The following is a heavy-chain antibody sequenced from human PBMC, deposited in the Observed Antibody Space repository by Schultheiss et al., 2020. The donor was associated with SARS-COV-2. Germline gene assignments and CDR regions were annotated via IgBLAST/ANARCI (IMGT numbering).Heavy chain of an antibody. CDR1: GYTFTGYY. CDR3: ARMWGYDSSGRTYYYYGMDV. D-gene: IGHD3-22*01. J-gene: IGHJ6*02. CDR2: INPNSGGT. Sequence: ASVKVSCKASGYTFTGYYMHWVRQAPGQGLEWMGWINPNSGGTNYAQKFQGRVTMTRDTSTSTVYMELSSLRSEDTAVYYCARMWGYDSSGRTYYYYGMDVWGQGTTVTVSS. V-gene: IGHV1-2*02.